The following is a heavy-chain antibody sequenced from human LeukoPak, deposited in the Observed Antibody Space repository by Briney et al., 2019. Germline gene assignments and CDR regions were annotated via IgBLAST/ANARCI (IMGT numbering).Heavy chain of an antibody. J-gene: IGHJ6*03. CDR1: GGSVISHQ. CDR2: IYDGGST. D-gene: IGHD4-11*01. V-gene: IGHV4-59*02. Sequence: SETLSLTCTVAGGSVISHQGGCIPQPPGNGLEWIGYIYDGGSTTYPPSLKSRFTISIATSNNRFSLRLSSVTAADTAVYYCARGVLPTVSYYMDVWGTGTTVTVSS. CDR3: ARGVLPTVSYYMDV.